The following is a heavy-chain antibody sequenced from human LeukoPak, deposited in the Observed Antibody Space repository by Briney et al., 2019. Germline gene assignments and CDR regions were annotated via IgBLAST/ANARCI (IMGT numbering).Heavy chain of an antibody. CDR3: ARDGPVPATADAFDI. Sequence: GESLKISCKGSGYDFTTYWIGWVRRMPGQGLEWMGIIYPGDSDTRNSPSFRGQVTISADKSISTVYLQWSSLKASDTAMYYCARDGPVPATADAFDIWGQGTMVTVSS. V-gene: IGHV5-51*01. J-gene: IGHJ3*02. CDR2: IYPGDSDT. D-gene: IGHD2-2*01. CDR1: GYDFTTYW.